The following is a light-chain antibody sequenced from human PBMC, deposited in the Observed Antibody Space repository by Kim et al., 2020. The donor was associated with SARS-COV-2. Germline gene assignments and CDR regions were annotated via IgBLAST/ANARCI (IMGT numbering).Light chain of an antibody. CDR2: GKN. CDR3: NSRDSCSNHLGVV. V-gene: IGLV3-19*01. CDR1: SRSANY. Sequence: TTRVKCYGASRSANYATWKKQKQGMAQVILIYGKNNRPSGIPDRFSGSSSGNTASLTITGAQAEDDADYCCNSRDSCSNHLGVVFGGGTQLTVL. J-gene: IGLJ2*01.